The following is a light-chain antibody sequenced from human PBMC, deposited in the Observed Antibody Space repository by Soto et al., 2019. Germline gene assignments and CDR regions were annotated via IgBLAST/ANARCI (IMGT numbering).Light chain of an antibody. J-gene: IGKJ5*01. Sequence: EIVLSQSPPTVSFYPGERATLSCRASQSVGGSLAWYRQKPGQASSLLVYGASTRATGIPARFSGSGSGTDFTLTISSLQSEDFGVYYCQQYNDWPRTFGQGTRLAI. CDR2: GAS. CDR1: QSVGGS. V-gene: IGKV3-15*01. CDR3: QQYNDWPRT.